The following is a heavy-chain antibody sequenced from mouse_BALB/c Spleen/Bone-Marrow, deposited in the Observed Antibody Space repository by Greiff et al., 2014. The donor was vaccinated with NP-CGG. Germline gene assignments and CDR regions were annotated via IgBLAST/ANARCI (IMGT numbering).Heavy chain of an antibody. D-gene: IGHD2-1*01. V-gene: IGHV3-1*02. Sequence: VQLQQSGPDLVKPSQSLSLTCTVTGYSITSGYSWHWIRQFPGNKLEWMGYIHYSGSTNYNPSLKSRISITRGTSKNQFFLQLNSVTTEDTATYYCARREGNHAAWFAYWGQGTLVTVSA. CDR1: GYSITSGYS. CDR3: ARREGNHAAWFAY. J-gene: IGHJ3*01. CDR2: IHYSGST.